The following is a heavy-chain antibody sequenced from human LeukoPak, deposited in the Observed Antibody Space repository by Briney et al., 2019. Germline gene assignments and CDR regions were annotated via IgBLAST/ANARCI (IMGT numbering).Heavy chain of an antibody. CDR2: ISPYNGNT. CDR3: ARGPHERSGYPDD. V-gene: IGHV1-18*01. J-gene: IGHJ4*02. CDR1: GYTFNTYG. D-gene: IGHD3-22*01. Sequence: SVKVSCKPYGYTFNTYGITWVRQAPGQGLEWMGWISPYNGNTNYAQKFQGRVTMTTDTSTSTAYMELRSLRSDDTAVYYCARGPHERSGYPDDWGQGTLVTVSS.